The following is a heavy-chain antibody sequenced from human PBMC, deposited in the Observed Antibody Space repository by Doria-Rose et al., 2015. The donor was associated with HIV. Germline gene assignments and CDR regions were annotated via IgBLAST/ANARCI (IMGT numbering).Heavy chain of an antibody. CDR2: IFSDDER. J-gene: IGHJ4*02. D-gene: IGHD6-13*01. CDR1: GVSLSNPGMG. V-gene: IGHV2-26*01. Sequence: SGPVLVKPTETLTLTCTVSGVSLSNPGMGVSWIRQPPGKALEWLANIFSDDERSYKTSLKIRLTISRGTSKSQVVLTMTDMDPVDTATYYCARIKSSRWYHKYYFDFWGQGTLVIVSA. CDR3: ARIKSSRWYHKYYFDF.